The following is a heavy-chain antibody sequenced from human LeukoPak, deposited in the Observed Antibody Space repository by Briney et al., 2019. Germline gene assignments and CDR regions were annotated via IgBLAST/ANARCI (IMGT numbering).Heavy chain of an antibody. V-gene: IGHV3-23*01. CDR2: ISGSGGST. J-gene: IGHJ5*02. CDR1: GFTFSSYA. D-gene: IGHD6-19*01. Sequence: GGSLRLSCVASGFTFSSYAMSWVRQAPGKGLEWVSAISGSGGSTYYADSVKGRFTISRDNSKNTLYLQMNSLRAEDTAVYYCAKGPTYSSGWLNWFDPWGQGTLVTVSS. CDR3: AKGPTYSSGWLNWFDP.